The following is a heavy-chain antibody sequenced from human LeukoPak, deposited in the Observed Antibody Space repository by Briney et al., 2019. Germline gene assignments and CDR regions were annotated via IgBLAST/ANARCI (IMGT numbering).Heavy chain of an antibody. CDR3: ARRRLGSGFDH. Sequence: GGSLRLSCAASGFIFDNYAMGWVRQAPGKGLEWVSFITTSGETTYYADSVRGRFTASRDNSKNTLSLQMNTLRGDDTAKYYCARRRLGSGFDHWGLGILVTVSS. CDR1: GFIFDNYA. CDR2: ITTSGETT. V-gene: IGHV3-23*01. J-gene: IGHJ4*02. D-gene: IGHD3-10*01.